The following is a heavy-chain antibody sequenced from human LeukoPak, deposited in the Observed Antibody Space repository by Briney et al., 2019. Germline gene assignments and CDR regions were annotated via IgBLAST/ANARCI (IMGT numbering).Heavy chain of an antibody. D-gene: IGHD5-24*01. V-gene: IGHV1-8*01. CDR1: GYTFTSYD. J-gene: IGHJ4*02. CDR2: LNSNTGNA. CDR3: ARSGNGYNFPFDF. Sequence: GASVKVSCKASGYTFTSYDINWVRQATGQGLEWMGWLNSNTGNAGYAQKFQGRVTMTRNTSISTAYMELSSLRSEDTAVYYSARSGNGYNFPFDFWGQGTMVTVSS.